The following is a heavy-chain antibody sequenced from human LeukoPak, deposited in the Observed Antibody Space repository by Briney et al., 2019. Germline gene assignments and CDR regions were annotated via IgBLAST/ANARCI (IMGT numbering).Heavy chain of an antibody. J-gene: IGHJ4*02. CDR3: ARRPTGSNSGWYYFDY. CDR2: IYPGDSDT. V-gene: IGHV5-51*01. Sequence: GGSPQISCQGSGYSFTSYWIGWVRPLPGKGLEGMGIIYPGDSDTRYSPSFQGQVTISANKSISTAYLQWSSLKAADTAMYYCARRPTGSNSGWYYFDYWGQGTLVTVSS. CDR1: GYSFTSYW. D-gene: IGHD6-19*01.